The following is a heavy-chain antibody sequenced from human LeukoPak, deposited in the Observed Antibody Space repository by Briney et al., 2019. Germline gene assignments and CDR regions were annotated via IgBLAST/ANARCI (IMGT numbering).Heavy chain of an antibody. CDR1: GYTLTELS. Sequence: ASVKVSCKVSGYTLTELSMHWVRQAPGQGLEWMGIINPTVGSTNYAQRFQGRVSMTSDTSTSTVYMELSSLTYEDTAVYYCASGSDRSGSPLDYWGQGALLTVSS. J-gene: IGHJ4*02. CDR2: INPTVGST. CDR3: ASGSDRSGSPLDY. D-gene: IGHD3-3*01. V-gene: IGHV1-46*01.